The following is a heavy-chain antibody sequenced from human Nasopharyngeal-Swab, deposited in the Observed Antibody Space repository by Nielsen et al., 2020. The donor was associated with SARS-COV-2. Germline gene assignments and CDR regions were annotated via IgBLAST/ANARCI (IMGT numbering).Heavy chain of an antibody. D-gene: IGHD2-15*01. CDR1: GFTFDDYA. CDR3: VKDNLLRAFDL. CDR2: ISWDSGNI. V-gene: IGHV3-9*01. Sequence: SLKISCAASGFTFDDYAIHWVRQAPGRGLEWVSGISWDSGNIGYADSVKGRFTISRDNAKNSLHLQMNSLRAEDTALYYCVKDNLLRAFDLWGQGTMVTVSS. J-gene: IGHJ3*01.